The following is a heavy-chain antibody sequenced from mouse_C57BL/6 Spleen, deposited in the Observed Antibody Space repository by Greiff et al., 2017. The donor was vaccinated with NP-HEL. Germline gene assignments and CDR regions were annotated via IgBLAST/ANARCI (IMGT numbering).Heavy chain of an antibody. CDR3: ASYYYGSSWYFDV. Sequence: EVKLQESGPELVKPGASVKMSCKASGYTFTDYNMHWVKQSHGKSLEWIGYINPNNGGTSYNQKFKGKATLTVNKSSSTAYMELRSLTSEDSAVYYCASYYYGSSWYFDVWGTGTTVTVSS. J-gene: IGHJ1*03. D-gene: IGHD1-1*01. CDR2: INPNNGGT. V-gene: IGHV1-22*01. CDR1: GYTFTDYN.